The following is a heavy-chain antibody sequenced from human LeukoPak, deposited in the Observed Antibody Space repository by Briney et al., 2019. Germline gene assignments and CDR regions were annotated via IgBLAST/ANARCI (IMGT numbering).Heavy chain of an antibody. CDR1: GGSISDRGYY. D-gene: IGHD3-3*01. CDR3: ARLTAVSIFGVVAL. V-gene: IGHV4-39*01. J-gene: IGHJ4*02. CDR2: IYYSGST. Sequence: SETLSLTCNVSGGSISDRGYYWVWIRQPPGRGLEWIGSIYYSGSTYYNPSLKSPVTISVDASMNQFSLKLNSVTAADTAVYFCARLTAVSIFGVVALWGQGTLVTVSS.